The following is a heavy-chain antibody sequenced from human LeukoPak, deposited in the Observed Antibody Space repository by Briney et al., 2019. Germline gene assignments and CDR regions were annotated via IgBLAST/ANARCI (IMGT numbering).Heavy chain of an antibody. J-gene: IGHJ4*02. CDR3: ARDLSDSSGFDY. D-gene: IGHD3-22*01. V-gene: IGHV1-2*02. CDR1: GYTFTGYY. CDR2: INPNSGGT. Sequence: ASVKVSCKASGYTFTGYYMHWVRQAPGQGLEWMGWINPNSGGTNYAQKFQGGVTMTRDTSISTAYMELSRLRSDDTAVYYCARDLSDSSGFDYWGQGTLVAVSS.